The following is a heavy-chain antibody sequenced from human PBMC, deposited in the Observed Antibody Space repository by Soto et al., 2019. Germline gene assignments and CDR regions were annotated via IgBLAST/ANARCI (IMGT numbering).Heavy chain of an antibody. CDR1: GYSFTSYW. V-gene: IGHV5-10-1*01. CDR2: IDPSDSYT. D-gene: IGHD3-10*01. Sequence: GESLKISCKGSGYSFTSYWISWVRQMPGKGLEWMGRIDPSDSYTNYSPSFQGHVTISADKSISTAYLQWSSLKASDTAMYYCARSSHYYGSGNKDYYYYGMDVWGQGTTVTVSS. CDR3: ARSSHYYGSGNKDYYYYGMDV. J-gene: IGHJ6*02.